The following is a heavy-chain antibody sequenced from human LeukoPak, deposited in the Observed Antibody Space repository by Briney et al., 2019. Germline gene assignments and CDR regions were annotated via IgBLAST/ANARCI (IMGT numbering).Heavy chain of an antibody. J-gene: IGHJ4*02. CDR1: GFTVSSNN. CDR2: IYSGGST. Sequence: GGSLRLSCAASGFTVSSNNMSWVRQAPGKGLEWVSVIYSGGSTDYADSVKGRFTISRDNLKNTLYLQMNSLRAEDTAVYYCARGPAGYNWGQGTLVTFSS. D-gene: IGHD1-1*01. CDR3: ARGPAGYN. V-gene: IGHV3-53*01.